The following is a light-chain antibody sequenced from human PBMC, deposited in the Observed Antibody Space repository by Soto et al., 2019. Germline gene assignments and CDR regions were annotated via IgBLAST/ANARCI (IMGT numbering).Light chain of an antibody. CDR1: QFVSSNS. Sequence: EIVLTQSPGTLSLSPGERATLSCRASQFVSSNSLAWYQQKPGQAPRLLIYGASTRATGIPARFSGSGSGTEFTLTISSLQSEDFAVYYCQQYNNWPPTFGQGTKVDIK. CDR2: GAS. CDR3: QQYNNWPPT. V-gene: IGKV3-15*01. J-gene: IGKJ1*01.